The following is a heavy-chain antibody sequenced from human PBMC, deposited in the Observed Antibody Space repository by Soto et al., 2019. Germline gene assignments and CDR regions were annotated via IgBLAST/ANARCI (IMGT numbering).Heavy chain of an antibody. D-gene: IGHD2-21*02. CDR3: ARESAYCGGDCYSPWFDP. CDR2: INAGNGNT. Sequence: ASVKVSCKASGYTFTSYAMHWVRQAPGQRLEWMGWINAGNGNTKYSQKFQGRVTITRDTSASTAYMELSSLRSEDTAVYYCARESAYCGGDCYSPWFDPWGQGTLVTV. CDR1: GYTFTSYA. V-gene: IGHV1-3*01. J-gene: IGHJ5*02.